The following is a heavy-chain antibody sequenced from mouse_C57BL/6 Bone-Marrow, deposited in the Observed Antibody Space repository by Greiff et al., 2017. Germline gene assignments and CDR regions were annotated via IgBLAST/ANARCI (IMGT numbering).Heavy chain of an antibody. Sequence: QVQLKQSGAELARPGASVKLSCKASGYTFTSYGISWVKQRTGQGLEWIGEIYPRSGNTYYNETFKGKATLSADKSSSTAYMELRRLTSEDSAVFFCARRGWLLPWYFDVWGPGTTVTVSS. J-gene: IGHJ1*01. CDR3: ARRGWLLPWYFDV. D-gene: IGHD2-3*01. CDR1: GYTFTSYG. V-gene: IGHV1-81*01. CDR2: IYPRSGNT.